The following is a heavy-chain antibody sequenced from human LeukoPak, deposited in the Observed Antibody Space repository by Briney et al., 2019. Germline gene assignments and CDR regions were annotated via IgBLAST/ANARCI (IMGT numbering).Heavy chain of an antibody. D-gene: IGHD5-18*01. CDR3: TTMRGYSYGYYFDY. J-gene: IGHJ4*02. Sequence: GGSLRLSCAASGFTFSNAWMNWVRQAPGKGLEWVGRIKSKTDGGTTDYAAPVKGRFTISRDDSKNTLYLQTNSLKTEDTAVYYCTTMRGYSYGYYFDYWGQGTLVTVSS. CDR2: IKSKTDGGTT. V-gene: IGHV3-15*07. CDR1: GFTFSNAW.